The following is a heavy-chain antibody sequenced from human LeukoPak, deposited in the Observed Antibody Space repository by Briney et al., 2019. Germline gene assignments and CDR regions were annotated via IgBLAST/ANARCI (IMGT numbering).Heavy chain of an antibody. CDR2: IFYTGST. J-gene: IGHJ4*02. Sequence: SETLSLTCTVSSGSISTSNYYWGWVRQPPGKALEWIGNIFYTGSTYYSPSLKSRVTISVDTSKNQFSLKLSSVTAADTAVYYCARVDSSNWYDSRGYFDYWGQGTLVTVSS. CDR1: SGSISTSNYY. D-gene: IGHD6-13*01. V-gene: IGHV4-39*07. CDR3: ARVDSSNWYDSRGYFDY.